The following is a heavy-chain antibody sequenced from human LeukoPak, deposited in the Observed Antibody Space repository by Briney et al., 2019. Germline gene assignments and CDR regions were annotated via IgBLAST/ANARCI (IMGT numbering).Heavy chain of an antibody. J-gene: IGHJ4*02. CDR1: GYTFTGYY. CDR3: ARVAMTTVTTLYY. Sequence: GASVKVSCKASGYTFTGYYMHWVRQAPGQGLEWMGWINPNSGGTNYAQKFQGRVTMTRDTSISTAYMELSRLRSDDTAVYYCARVAMTTVTTLYYWGQGTLVTVSS. D-gene: IGHD4-17*01. V-gene: IGHV1-2*02. CDR2: INPNSGGT.